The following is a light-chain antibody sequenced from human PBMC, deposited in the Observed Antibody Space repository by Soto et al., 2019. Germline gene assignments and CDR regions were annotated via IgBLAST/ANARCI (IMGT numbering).Light chain of an antibody. CDR3: AAWDDSLNGPGV. Sequence: QSVLTQPPSASGTPGQRVTISCSGSSSNIGTNYVYWYQQLPGTAPKLLIYSNNQRPSGVPDRFSGSKSGTSASLAISVLRSEDEADYFCAAWDDSLNGPGVFGGGTKLTVL. CDR1: SSNIGTNY. V-gene: IGLV1-47*01. CDR2: SNN. J-gene: IGLJ3*02.